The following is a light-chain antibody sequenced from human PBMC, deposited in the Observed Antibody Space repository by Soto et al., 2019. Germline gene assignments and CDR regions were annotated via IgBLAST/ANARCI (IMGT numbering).Light chain of an antibody. CDR1: NSDVGSYNR. V-gene: IGLV2-18*02. CDR2: EVR. CDR3: SSYTTRSTLI. J-gene: IGLJ2*01. Sequence: QSALTQPPSVSGSPGQSVTISCTGTNSDVGSYNRVSWYQQPPGTAPKLIIYEVRYRPSGVPDRFSGSKSGNTASLTISGLQPEDDADYFCSSYTTRSTLIFDGGTQLTVL.